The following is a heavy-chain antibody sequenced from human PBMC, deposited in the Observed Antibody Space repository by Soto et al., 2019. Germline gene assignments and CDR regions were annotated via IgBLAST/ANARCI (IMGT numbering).Heavy chain of an antibody. CDR3: ARPVSAAVTDDAFEI. V-gene: IGHV3-33*01. J-gene: IGHJ3*02. D-gene: IGHD6-13*01. Sequence: PGGSLRLSCAASGFTFSSYGMHWVRQAPGKGLEWGAVIWYDGSNKYYADSVKGRFTISRDNSKNTLYLQMNSLRAEDTAVYYCARPVSAAVTDDAFEIWGQGTMVTVSS. CDR2: IWYDGSNK. CDR1: GFTFSSYG.